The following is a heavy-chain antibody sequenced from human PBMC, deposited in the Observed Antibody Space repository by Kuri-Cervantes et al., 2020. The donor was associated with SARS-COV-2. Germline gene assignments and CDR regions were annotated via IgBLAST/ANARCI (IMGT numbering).Heavy chain of an antibody. V-gene: IGHV1-69*13. D-gene: IGHD6-19*01. CDR3: ARGRVAGSHLSFYY. Sequence: SVKVSCKASGGTFSSYAISWVRQAPGQGLEWMGGIIPIFGTANYAQKFQGRVTITADESTSTAYMELSSLRSEDTAVYYCARGRVAGSHLSFYYWGQGTLVTFSS. CDR2: IIPIFGTA. J-gene: IGHJ4*02. CDR1: GGTFSSYA.